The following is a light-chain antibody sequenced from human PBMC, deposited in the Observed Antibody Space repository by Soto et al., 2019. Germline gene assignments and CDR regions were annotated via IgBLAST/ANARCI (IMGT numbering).Light chain of an antibody. CDR2: SAS. Sequence: ENVLTQSPGTLSLSPGERVTLSCRASQSVASSYLAWYQQKPGQAPRLLIYSASSRATGIPDRFSGSGSGTDFTLTISRLEPEEFAVYYCQQYGSSPWTFGQGTKVEIK. V-gene: IGKV3-20*01. J-gene: IGKJ1*01. CDR1: QSVASSY. CDR3: QQYGSSPWT.